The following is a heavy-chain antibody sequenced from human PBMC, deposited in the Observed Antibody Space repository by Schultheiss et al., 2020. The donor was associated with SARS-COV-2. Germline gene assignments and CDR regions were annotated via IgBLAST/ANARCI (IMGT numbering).Heavy chain of an antibody. Sequence: SETLSLTCTVSGGSISSYYWSWIRQPPGKGLEWIGYIYYSGSTNYNPSLKSRVTISVDTSKNQFSLKLSSVTAADTAVYYCASYGDYGGSAIGYWGQGTLVTVSS. CDR2: IYYSGST. V-gene: IGHV4-59*01. CDR3: ASYGDYGGSAIGY. D-gene: IGHD4-17*01. J-gene: IGHJ4*02. CDR1: GGSISSYY.